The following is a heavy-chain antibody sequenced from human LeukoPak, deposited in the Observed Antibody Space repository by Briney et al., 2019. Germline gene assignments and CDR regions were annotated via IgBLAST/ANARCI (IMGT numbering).Heavy chain of an antibody. CDR1: GGSISSGSYY. CDR3: ARLNFEDDSSGYRDY. V-gene: IGHV4-61*02. D-gene: IGHD3-22*01. J-gene: IGHJ4*02. Sequence: SETLSLTCTVSGGSISSGSYYWSWIRQPAGKRLEWIGRIYTSGSTNYNPSLKSRVTISVDTSKNQFSLKLSSVTAADTAVYYCARLNFEDDSSGYRDYWGQGTLVTVSS. CDR2: IYTSGST.